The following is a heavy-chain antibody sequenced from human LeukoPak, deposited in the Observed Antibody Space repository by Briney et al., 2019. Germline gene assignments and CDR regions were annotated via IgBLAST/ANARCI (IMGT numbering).Heavy chain of an antibody. J-gene: IGHJ3*02. CDR3: ARARVRAFDI. CDR1: GGSISSYY. V-gene: IGHV4-59*01. Sequence: TETLSLTCTVSGGSISSYYWSWIRQPPGKGLEWIGYIYYSGSTNYNPSLKSRVTISVDTSKNQFSLKLSSVTAADTAVYYCARARVRAFDIWGQGTMVTVSS. CDR2: IYYSGST. D-gene: IGHD4/OR15-4a*01.